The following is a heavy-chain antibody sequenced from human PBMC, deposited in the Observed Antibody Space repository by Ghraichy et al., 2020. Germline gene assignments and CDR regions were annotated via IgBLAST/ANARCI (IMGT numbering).Heavy chain of an antibody. V-gene: IGHV3-23*01. CDR1: GFTFKNYA. J-gene: IGHJ4*02. CDR2: ITNTADNT. Sequence: GGSLRLSCAASGFTFKNYAMNWVRQSPEKGLEWVSAITNTADNTHYADSVKGRFSISRDNSKDTVYLQMNSLRTEDTAVYYCAKSLEPRGWYSWNDAFEYWGQGTPVSVSS. D-gene: IGHD1-1*01. CDR3: AKSLEPRGWYSWNDAFEY.